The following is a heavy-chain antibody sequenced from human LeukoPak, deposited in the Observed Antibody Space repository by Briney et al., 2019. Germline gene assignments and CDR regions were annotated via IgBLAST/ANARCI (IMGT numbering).Heavy chain of an antibody. Sequence: SETLSLTCAVYGGSFSGYYWSWIRQPPGKGLEWIGEINHSGSTNYNPSLKSRVTISVDTSKNQISLKLSSVTAADTALYYCARVWTDSGSYYDDRGAFDYWGQGTLVTVSS. J-gene: IGHJ4*02. CDR1: GGSFSGYY. CDR2: INHSGST. V-gene: IGHV4-34*01. CDR3: ARVWTDSGSYYDDRGAFDY. D-gene: IGHD1-26*01.